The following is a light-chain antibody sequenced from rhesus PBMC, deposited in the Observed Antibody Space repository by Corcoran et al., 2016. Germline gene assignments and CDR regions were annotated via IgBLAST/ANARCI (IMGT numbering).Light chain of an antibody. V-gene: IGKV1-22*01. Sequence: DIQMTQAPSCVSASVGDTVTITCRANQTISNALAWYQQKLGKAPSPLIYKAVNLQIGVPLCVSGSGSGTDFTLSISSLQSEGFATYFCHPYSSSPPWTFGQGTKVEL. CDR3: HPYSSSPPWT. CDR1: QTISNA. J-gene: IGKJ1*01. CDR2: KAV.